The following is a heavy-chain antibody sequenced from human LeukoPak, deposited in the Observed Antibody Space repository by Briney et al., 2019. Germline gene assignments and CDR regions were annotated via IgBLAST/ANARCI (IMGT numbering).Heavy chain of an antibody. CDR3: AIIVGATNGVDY. D-gene: IGHD1-26*01. CDR1: GGTFSSYA. CDR2: IIPIFGTA. V-gene: IGHV1-69*05. J-gene: IGHJ4*02. Sequence: GASVKVSCKASGGTFSSYAISWVRQAPGQGLEWMGGIIPIFGTANYAQKFQGRVTITTDESTSTAYMELSSLRSEDTAVYYCAIIVGATNGVDYWGQGTLVTVSS.